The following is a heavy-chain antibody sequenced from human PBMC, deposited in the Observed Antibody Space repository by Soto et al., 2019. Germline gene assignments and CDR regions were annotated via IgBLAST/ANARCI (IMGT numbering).Heavy chain of an antibody. CDR3: TTDPHSTGTKY. V-gene: IGHV3-15*01. CDR1: GFTFSDAW. Sequence: EVQLVESGGGLVKPGGSLRLSCAASGFTFSDAWMSWVRQAPGAGLEWVGLIKGKTEGGTIDYAAPVKARFTISRDASKNTLYLQMNSLKTEDTAVYYCTTDPHSTGTKYWGQGTLVTVSS. J-gene: IGHJ4*02. D-gene: IGHD1-1*01. CDR2: IKGKTEGGTI.